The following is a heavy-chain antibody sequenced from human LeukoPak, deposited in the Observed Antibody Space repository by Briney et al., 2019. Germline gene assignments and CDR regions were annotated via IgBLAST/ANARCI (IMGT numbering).Heavy chain of an antibody. CDR1: GYTFTSYG. CDR3: ARVLGYCSGGSCDFDY. V-gene: IGHV1-18*01. J-gene: IGHJ4*02. Sequence: GASVTVSCKASGYTFTSYGISWVRQAPGQGLEGMGWISAYNGNTNYAQKLQGRVTLTTDTSTSTAYMELRSLRSDDTAVYYCARVLGYCSGGSCDFDYWGQGTLVTVSS. D-gene: IGHD2-15*01. CDR2: ISAYNGNT.